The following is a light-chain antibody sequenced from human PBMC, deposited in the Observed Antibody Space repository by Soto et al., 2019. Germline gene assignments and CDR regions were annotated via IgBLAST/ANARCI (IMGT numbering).Light chain of an antibody. CDR3: QTWGTGIQV. Sequence: QLVLTQSPSASASLGASVKLTCTLSSGRSSYAIAWHQQQPEKGPRYLMKLNSDGSHSKGDGIPDRFSGSSSGAERYLTISSLQSEDEGDYYCQTWGTGIQVFGGGTKLTVL. CDR2: LNSDGSH. J-gene: IGLJ3*02. V-gene: IGLV4-69*01. CDR1: SGRSSYA.